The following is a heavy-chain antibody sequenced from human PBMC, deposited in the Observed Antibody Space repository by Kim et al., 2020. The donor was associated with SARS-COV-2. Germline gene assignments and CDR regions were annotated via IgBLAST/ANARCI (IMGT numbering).Heavy chain of an antibody. Sequence: GGTNYARKFRGRVTMTRDTSSSTAYMDLTSLTADDTAVYFCARDARVSADYWGQGALVTVSS. CDR2: GGT. V-gene: IGHV1-2*02. CDR3: ARDARVSADY. J-gene: IGHJ4*02. D-gene: IGHD3-3*01.